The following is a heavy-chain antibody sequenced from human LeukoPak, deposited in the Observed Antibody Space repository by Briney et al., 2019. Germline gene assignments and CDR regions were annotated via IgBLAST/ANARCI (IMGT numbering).Heavy chain of an antibody. CDR2: ISAYNGNT. Sequence: ASVKVSCKASGYTFTSYGISWVRQAPGQELEWMGWISAYNGNTNYAQKLQGRVTMTTDTSTSTAYMELRSLRSDDTAVYYCAISYYYDSSGYDAFDIWGQGTMVTVSS. CDR1: GYTFTSYG. V-gene: IGHV1-18*01. D-gene: IGHD3-22*01. CDR3: AISYYYDSSGYDAFDI. J-gene: IGHJ3*02.